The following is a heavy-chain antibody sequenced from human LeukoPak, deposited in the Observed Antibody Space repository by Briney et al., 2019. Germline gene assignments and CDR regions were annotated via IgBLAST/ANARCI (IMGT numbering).Heavy chain of an antibody. CDR2: ISGSGGST. CDR1: GFTFSSYA. J-gene: IGHJ4*02. Sequence: GGSLRLSCAASGFTFSSYAMSWVRQAPGKGLEWVSAISGSGGSTYYADSVKGRFTISRDNSKNTLYLQMNSPRAEDTAVYYCAKRGGSGSGWYLDYWGQGTLVTVSS. CDR3: AKRGGSGSGWYLDY. D-gene: IGHD6-19*01. V-gene: IGHV3-23*01.